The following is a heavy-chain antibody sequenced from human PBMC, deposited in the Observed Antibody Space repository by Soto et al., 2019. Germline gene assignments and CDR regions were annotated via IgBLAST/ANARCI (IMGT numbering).Heavy chain of an antibody. V-gene: IGHV3-74*01. CDR1: GFTFGDYW. CDR3: AKSNCFDP. CDR2: IDSDGSST. Sequence: GGPMRLSCAASGFTFGDYWMHWVRQAPGKGLVWVSRIDSDGSSTSYADSVKGRFTISRDNAKNTLYLQMNSLRAEDTAVYYCAKSNCFDPWGQGSLVTVSS. J-gene: IGHJ5*02.